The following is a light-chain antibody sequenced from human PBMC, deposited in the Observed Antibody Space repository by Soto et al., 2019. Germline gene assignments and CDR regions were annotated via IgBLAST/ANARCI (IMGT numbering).Light chain of an antibody. J-gene: IGKJ1*01. V-gene: IGKV1-39*01. CDR3: QQGYTIGT. Sequence: DIQMTQAPSSLSASVGDRVTITCRASQSIGTSLHWYQQKPGKAPKFLIYSASSLQSGVPSRFSGTGSETDFTLTISSLEPEDFATYYCQQGYTIGTFGQGTKVEIK. CDR1: QSIGTS. CDR2: SAS.